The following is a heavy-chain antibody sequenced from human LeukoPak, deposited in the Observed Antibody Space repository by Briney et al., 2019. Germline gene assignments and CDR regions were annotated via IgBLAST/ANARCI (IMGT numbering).Heavy chain of an antibody. CDR3: ASRRAYYYDSSDAFDI. CDR2: ISAYNGNT. J-gene: IGHJ3*02. V-gene: IGHV1-18*01. CDR1: GYTFTSYG. Sequence: ASVKVSCKASGYTFTSYGISWVRQAPGQGLEWMGWISAYNGNTNYAQKLQGRVTMTTDTSTSKAYMELRSLRSDDTAVYYCASRRAYYYDSSDAFDIWGQGTMVTASS. D-gene: IGHD3-22*01.